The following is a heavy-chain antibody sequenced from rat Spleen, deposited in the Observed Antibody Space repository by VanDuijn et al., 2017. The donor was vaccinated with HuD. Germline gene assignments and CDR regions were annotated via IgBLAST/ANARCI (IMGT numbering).Heavy chain of an antibody. CDR2: IWNTGGT. CDR1: GFSLTSYN. CDR3: ARDLGGYLDY. Sequence: QVQLKESGPGLVQPSQTLSLTCTVAGFSLTSYNVHWVRQPPGKGLEWMGVIWNTGGTRYNSALKSRLSIRKDTSKSQVFLKMNSLQTEDTATCYCARDLGGYLDYWGQGVMVTVSS. D-gene: IGHD1-11*01. J-gene: IGHJ2*01. V-gene: IGHV2-41*01.